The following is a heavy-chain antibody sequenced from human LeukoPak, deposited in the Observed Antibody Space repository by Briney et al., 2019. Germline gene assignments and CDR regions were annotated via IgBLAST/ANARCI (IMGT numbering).Heavy chain of an antibody. Sequence: SETLSLTCADSGGSISSGGYSWSWIRQPPGKGLEWIGYIYYSGSANYNPSLKSRVTISVDTSKNQFSLKLSSVTAADTAVFYCARVAYSGYDYRGYFDYWGQGTLVTVSS. J-gene: IGHJ4*02. CDR1: GGSISSGGYS. CDR2: IYYSGSA. V-gene: IGHV4-61*08. D-gene: IGHD5-12*01. CDR3: ARVAYSGYDYRGYFDY.